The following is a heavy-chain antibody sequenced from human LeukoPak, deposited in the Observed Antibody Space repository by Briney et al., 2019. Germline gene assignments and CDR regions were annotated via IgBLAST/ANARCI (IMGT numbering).Heavy chain of an antibody. CDR1: GYTFTSYY. CDR2: INPNSGGT. D-gene: IGHD5-18*01. V-gene: IGHV1-2*02. Sequence: ASVKVSCKASGYTFTSYYMHWVRQAPGQGLEWMGWINPNSGGTNYAQKFQGRVTMTRDTSISTAYMELSRLRSDDTAVYYCARVDTAMVTDDAFDIWGQGTMVTVSS. J-gene: IGHJ3*02. CDR3: ARVDTAMVTDDAFDI.